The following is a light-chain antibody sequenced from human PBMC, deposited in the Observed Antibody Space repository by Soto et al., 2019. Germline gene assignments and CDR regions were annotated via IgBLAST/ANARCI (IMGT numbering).Light chain of an antibody. CDR1: QDISNY. J-gene: IGKJ2*01. Sequence: IQLTHSPSSVSASGGDGVTLACAASQDISNYLNWYQQKPGKAPKLLIYDASNLETGVPSRFSGSGSGTDFTFTISSLQPEDIATYYCQQYDNLPYTFGQGTKVDIK. CDR3: QQYDNLPYT. CDR2: DAS. V-gene: IGKV1-33*01.